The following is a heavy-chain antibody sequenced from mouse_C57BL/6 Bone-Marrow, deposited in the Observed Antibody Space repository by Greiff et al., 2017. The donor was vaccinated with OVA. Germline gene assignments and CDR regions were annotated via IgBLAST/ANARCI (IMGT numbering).Heavy chain of an antibody. D-gene: IGHD1-1*02. CDR3: ARCRGGNPCAY. CDR2: IYPRDGST. V-gene: IGHV1-85*01. J-gene: IGHJ3*01. Sequence: LQESGPELVKPGASVKLSCKASGYTFTSYDINWVKQRPGQGLEWIGWIYPRDGSTKYNEKFKGKATLTVDTSSSTAYMELHNLTSEDSAVDVCARCRGGNPCAYWGQGTLVTVSA. CDR1: GYTFTSYD.